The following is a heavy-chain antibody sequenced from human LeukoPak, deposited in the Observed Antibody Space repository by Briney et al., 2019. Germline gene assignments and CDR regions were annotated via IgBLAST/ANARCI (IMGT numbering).Heavy chain of an antibody. D-gene: IGHD1-1*01. CDR3: ARPNWNDDYYFDY. CDR1: GGTFSSYA. V-gene: IGHV1-69*05. Sequence: GASVKVSCKASGGTFSSYAISWVRQAPGQGLEWMGRIIPIFGTANYAQKFQGRVTITTDESTSTAYMELSSLRSEDTAVYYCARPNWNDDYYFDYWGQGTLVTVSS. J-gene: IGHJ4*02. CDR2: IIPIFGTA.